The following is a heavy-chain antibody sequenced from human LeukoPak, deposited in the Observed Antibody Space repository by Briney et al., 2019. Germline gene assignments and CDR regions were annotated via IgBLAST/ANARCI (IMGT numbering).Heavy chain of an antibody. J-gene: IGHJ5*02. V-gene: IGHV3-48*03. D-gene: IGHD3-22*01. CDR2: ISSSGSTI. CDR1: GFTFSSYE. Sequence: PGGSLRLSCAASGFTFSSYEMNWVRQAPGKGLEWVSYISSSGSTIYYADSVKGRFTISRDNAKNSLYLQMNSLRAGDTALYYCAKGPFTYYYDSSGYYAWGQGTLVTVSS. CDR3: AKGPFTYYYDSSGYYA.